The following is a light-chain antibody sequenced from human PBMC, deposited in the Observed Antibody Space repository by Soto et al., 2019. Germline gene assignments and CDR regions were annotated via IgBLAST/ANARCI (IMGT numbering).Light chain of an antibody. Sequence: DIQMTQSPSSLSASVVDRVTITCRASQSISSYLNWYQQKPGKAPKLLIYAASSLQSGVPSRFSGSGSGTDFTLTISSLQPEDFATHYCQHSYSTLSTFGQGTKVEIK. CDR3: QHSYSTLST. J-gene: IGKJ1*01. V-gene: IGKV1-39*01. CDR1: QSISSY. CDR2: AAS.